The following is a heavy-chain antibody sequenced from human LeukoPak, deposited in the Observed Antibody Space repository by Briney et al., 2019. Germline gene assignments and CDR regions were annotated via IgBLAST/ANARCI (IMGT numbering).Heavy chain of an antibody. CDR2: INSDGSSA. D-gene: IGHD6-6*01. Sequence: GGSLRLSCAASGFTFSSYWMSWVRQAPGKGLVWVSRINSDGSSASYADSVKGRFTISRDNAKSTLYVQMNGLRAEDTAVYYCARVREQLELWFDPWGQGTLVTVSS. J-gene: IGHJ5*02. CDR3: ARVREQLELWFDP. CDR1: GFTFSSYW. V-gene: IGHV3-74*01.